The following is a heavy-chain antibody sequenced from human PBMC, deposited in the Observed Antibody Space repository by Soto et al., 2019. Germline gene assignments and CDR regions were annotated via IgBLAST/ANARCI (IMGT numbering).Heavy chain of an antibody. V-gene: IGHV3-7*01. CDR3: ATSRTFDY. D-gene: IGHD6-13*01. J-gene: IGHJ4*02. Sequence: GSLSLSFAASGFTFSSYWMNWVRQAPGKGLEWVANIRQDGSEKYYVDSAKGRFTISRDNAKNSLYLQMNSLSAEDTAIYYCATSRTFDYWGQGTLVTVSS. CDR2: IRQDGSEK. CDR1: GFTFSSYW.